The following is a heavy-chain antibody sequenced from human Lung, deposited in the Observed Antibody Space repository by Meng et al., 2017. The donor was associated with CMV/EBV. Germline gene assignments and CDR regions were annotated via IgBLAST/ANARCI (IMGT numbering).Heavy chain of an antibody. CDR2: INQDGSEK. D-gene: IGHD2-15*01. CDR3: VRGSGREWFDP. CDR1: GFTFSNYW. J-gene: IGHJ5*02. Sequence: GESLKISCAASGFTFSNYWMSWVRQAPGKGLEWVASINQDGSEKHYMDSVKGQFTISRDNAKNALYLEMNSLRAEDTALYFCVRGSGREWFDPWGQGTLVTVSS. V-gene: IGHV3-7*04.